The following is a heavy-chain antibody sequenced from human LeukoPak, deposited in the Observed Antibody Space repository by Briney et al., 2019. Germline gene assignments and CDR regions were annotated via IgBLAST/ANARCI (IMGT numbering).Heavy chain of an antibody. Sequence: GGSLRLSCAASGFTFSSYSMNWVRQAPGKGLEWVSYISRSSSTIYYADSVKGRFTISRDNAKNSLYLQMNSLRAEDTAVYYCAGGVDSSGPFDYWGQGTLVTVSS. CDR1: GFTFSSYS. CDR2: ISRSSSTI. J-gene: IGHJ4*02. V-gene: IGHV3-48*01. CDR3: AGGVDSSGPFDY. D-gene: IGHD3-22*01.